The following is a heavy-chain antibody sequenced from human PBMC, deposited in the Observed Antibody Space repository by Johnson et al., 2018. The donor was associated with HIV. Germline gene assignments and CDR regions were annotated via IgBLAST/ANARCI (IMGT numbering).Heavy chain of an antibody. CDR1: GFTFSSYG. V-gene: IGHV3-30*03. D-gene: IGHD1-26*01. CDR2: ISYDGGNK. CDR3: ARDWSRTVGATLGPGAFDI. Sequence: VQLVESGGGLVQPGGSLRLSCAASGFTFSSYGMHWVRQAPGKGLEWVAVISYDGGNKYYADSVKGRFTISRDNSKNTLYLQMNSLRAEDTAVYYCARDWSRTVGATLGPGAFDIWGQGTMVTVSS. J-gene: IGHJ3*02.